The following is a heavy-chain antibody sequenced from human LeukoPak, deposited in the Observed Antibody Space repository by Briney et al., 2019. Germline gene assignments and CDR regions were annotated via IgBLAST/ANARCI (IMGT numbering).Heavy chain of an antibody. V-gene: IGHV4-39*01. CDR3: ARGDYDTSGYYYYYYGMDV. CDR2: IYHSGST. CDR1: GGSISSSSYY. Sequence: PETLSLTCTVSGGSISSSSYYWGWIRQPPGKGLEWIGSIYHSGSTYYNPSLKSRVTISVDTSKNQFSLKLSSLTAADTAVYYCARGDYDTSGYYYYYYGMDVWGQGTTVTVSS. D-gene: IGHD3-22*01. J-gene: IGHJ6*02.